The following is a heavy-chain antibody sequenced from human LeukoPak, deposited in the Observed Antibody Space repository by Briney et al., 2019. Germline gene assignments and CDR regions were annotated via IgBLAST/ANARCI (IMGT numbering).Heavy chain of an antibody. V-gene: IGHV3-64*01. CDR3: ARDDYGDYGILAY. J-gene: IGHJ4*02. D-gene: IGHD4-17*01. CDR1: GFTFSSYA. CDR2: ISSNGGST. Sequence: GGSLRLSCAASGFTFSSYAMHWVRQAPGKGLEYVSAISSNGGSTYYANSVKGRFTISRDNSKNTLYLQMGSLRAEDMAVYYCARDDYGDYGILAYWGQGTLVTVSS.